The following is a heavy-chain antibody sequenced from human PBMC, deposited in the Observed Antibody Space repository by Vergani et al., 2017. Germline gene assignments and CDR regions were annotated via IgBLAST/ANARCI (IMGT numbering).Heavy chain of an antibody. J-gene: IGHJ4*02. Sequence: EVQLVESGGGLVQPGGSLRLSCAASGFTFSSYWMSWVRQAPGKGLEWVANIKQDGSEKYYVDSVKGRFTISRDNAKNSLNLQMNSLRAEDTAVYYCARDAYCSSTSCSGMFDYWGQGTLVTVSS. CDR3: ARDAYCSSTSCSGMFDY. D-gene: IGHD2-2*01. V-gene: IGHV3-7*01. CDR2: IKQDGSEK. CDR1: GFTFSSYW.